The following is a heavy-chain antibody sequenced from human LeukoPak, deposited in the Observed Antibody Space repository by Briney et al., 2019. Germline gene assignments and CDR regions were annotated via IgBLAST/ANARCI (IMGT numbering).Heavy chain of an antibody. V-gene: IGHV4-59*08. CDR1: GGSISSYY. Sequence: SETLSLTCTVSGGSISSYYWSWIRQPPGKGLEWIGYIYYSGSTNYNPSLKSRVTISVDTSKNQFSLKLSSVTAADTAVYYCARHGVNTARAIDYWGQGTLVTVSS. CDR2: IYYSGST. CDR3: ARHGVNTARAIDY. J-gene: IGHJ4*02. D-gene: IGHD4-17*01.